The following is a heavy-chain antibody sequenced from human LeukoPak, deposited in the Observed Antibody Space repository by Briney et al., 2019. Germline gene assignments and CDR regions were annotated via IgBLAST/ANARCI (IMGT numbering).Heavy chain of an antibody. D-gene: IGHD4-17*01. CDR3: ASGYGDYYFDY. J-gene: IGHJ4*02. V-gene: IGHV4-30-2*01. CDR1: GGSISSGGYY. Sequence: SETLSLTCTVSGGSISSGGYYWSWIRQPPGKGLEWIGYIYHSGSTYYNPSLKSRVTISVDRSKNQFSLKLSSVTAADTAVYYCASGYGDYYFDYWGQGTLVTVSS. CDR2: IYHSGST.